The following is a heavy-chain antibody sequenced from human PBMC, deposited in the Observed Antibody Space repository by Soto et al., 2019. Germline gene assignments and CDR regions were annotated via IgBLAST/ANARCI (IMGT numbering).Heavy chain of an antibody. CDR2: LSHDGSRS. CDR3: ARPGSGYDVLTGQYFYYYHTVDV. D-gene: IGHD3-9*01. Sequence: QVHLVDSGGGVVQPGRSLRLSCTTSGFLFNTYAMHWVRQAPGKGLEWVAVLSHDGSRSYYADSVKSRFTISRDNSKNTLYLQMNSLTTEDTAVYYCARPGSGYDVLTGQYFYYYHTVDVWGQGTTVTVSS. V-gene: IGHV3-30-3*01. CDR1: GFLFNTYA. J-gene: IGHJ6*02.